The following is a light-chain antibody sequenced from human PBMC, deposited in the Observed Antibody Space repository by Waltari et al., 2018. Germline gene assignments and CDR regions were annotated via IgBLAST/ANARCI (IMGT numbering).Light chain of an antibody. J-gene: IGLJ2*01. V-gene: IGLV3-21*01. CDR3: QVSESSSDLVV. CDR2: YDR. Sequence: SYVLTQPPSVSVAPGETTRLTCGGTSIGGKAVHWYQQKPGQAPVLVIYYDRDRPSGIPERFSGSNYGNTATLTISRVEAGDEADYYCQVSESSSDLVVFGGETKLTVL. CDR1: SIGGKA.